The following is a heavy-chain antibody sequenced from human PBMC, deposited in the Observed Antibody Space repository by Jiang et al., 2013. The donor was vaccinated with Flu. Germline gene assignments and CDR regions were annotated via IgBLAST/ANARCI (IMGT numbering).Heavy chain of an antibody. CDR3: ARSGRYCSRTSCRNWFDP. CDR2: IYPYDSDT. D-gene: IGHD2-2*01. J-gene: IGHJ5*02. CDR1: GYSFTNYW. V-gene: IGHV5-51*01. Sequence: SLKISCKGSGYSFTNYWIGWVRQMPGKGLEWMGIIYPYDSDTKYRPSFQGQVTISADKSINTAYLQWSSLKASDTATYYCARSGRYCSRTSCRNWFDPWGQGTLVTVSS.